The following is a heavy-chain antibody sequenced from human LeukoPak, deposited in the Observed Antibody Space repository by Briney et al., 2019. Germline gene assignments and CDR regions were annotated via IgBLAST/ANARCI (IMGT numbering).Heavy chain of an antibody. J-gene: IGHJ4*02. V-gene: IGHV1-69*05. Sequence: SVKVSCKASGGTFSSYAISRVRQAPGQGLEWMGRIIPIFGTANYAQKFQGRVTITTDESTSTAYMELSSLRSEDTAVYYCARDAYDFWSGYYMGSFDYWGQGTLVTVSS. CDR2: IIPIFGTA. CDR1: GGTFSSYA. D-gene: IGHD3-3*01. CDR3: ARDAYDFWSGYYMGSFDY.